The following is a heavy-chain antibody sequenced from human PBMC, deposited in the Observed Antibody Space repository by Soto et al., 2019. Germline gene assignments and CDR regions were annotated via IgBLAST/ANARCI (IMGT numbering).Heavy chain of an antibody. CDR3: ARGGDCSRTSCYENY. V-gene: IGHV1-3*01. Sequence: QVQLVQSGAEVKKPGASVKVSCKASGYTFTSYAMHWVRQAPGQRLEWMGWINAGNGNTKYSQKFQGRVTITRDTSTSNGYMYLRSLRSEARAVYYCARGGDCSRTSCYENYWGQGTLVTVSS. J-gene: IGHJ4*02. D-gene: IGHD2-2*01. CDR2: INAGNGNT. CDR1: GYTFTSYA.